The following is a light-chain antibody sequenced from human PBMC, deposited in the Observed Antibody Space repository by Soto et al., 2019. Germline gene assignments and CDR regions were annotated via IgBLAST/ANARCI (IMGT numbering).Light chain of an antibody. Sequence: DIPLTQSPSTLSASVGDRVTITCQASQSLTSWLAWYQQKPGKAPKLLIYAASSLESGVPSRFSGSESGTQFSLTITSLQPDDFATYYCQQYKKYPWTFGQGTKVEI. CDR3: QQYKKYPWT. V-gene: IGKV1-5*03. J-gene: IGKJ1*01. CDR2: AAS. CDR1: QSLTSW.